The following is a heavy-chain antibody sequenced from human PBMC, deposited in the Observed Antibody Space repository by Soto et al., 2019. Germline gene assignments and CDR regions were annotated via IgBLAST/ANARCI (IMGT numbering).Heavy chain of an antibody. CDR3: AREMGEYGIDP. Sequence: QVQLVQSGAEVKKPGASVKVSCKASGYTFTSYYMHWVRQAPGQGLEWMGIINPSGGSTSYAQKCQGRVPMTRDTSASTVYMELSSLRSEDTAVYYCAREMGEYGIDPWGQGTLVTVSS. J-gene: IGHJ5*02. CDR1: GYTFTSYY. V-gene: IGHV1-46*01. CDR2: INPSGGST. D-gene: IGHD1-26*01.